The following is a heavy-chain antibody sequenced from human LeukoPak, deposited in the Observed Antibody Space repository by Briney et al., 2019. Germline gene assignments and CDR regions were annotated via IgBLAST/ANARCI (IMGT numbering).Heavy chain of an antibody. Sequence: ASVKVSCKASGYNFIHYDIYWVRQATGQGLGWMGRMHPGSGGTDYAQRFQGGVTMTRDTSIGTAYMELRSLTSEDTAIYYCARSAAAFDIWGQGTKVTVSS. CDR3: ARSAAAFDI. J-gene: IGHJ3*02. CDR2: MHPGSGGT. V-gene: IGHV1-8*01. CDR1: GYNFIHYD.